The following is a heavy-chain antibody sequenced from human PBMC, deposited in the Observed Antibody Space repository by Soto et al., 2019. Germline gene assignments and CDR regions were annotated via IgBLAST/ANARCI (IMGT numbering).Heavy chain of an antibody. J-gene: IGHJ3*02. CDR3: ARVGWSISAKDALDI. Sequence: QVQLVQSGAEVKKPGASVKVSCKASGYTFTSYGISWVRQAPGQGLEWLGWISGYNGNTNNVQNHKDRVHMSTETSTRTAYRELSSLRSDDTAVYYCARVGWSISAKDALDIWGHGTKVTFSS. CDR1: GYTFTSYG. D-gene: IGHD6-6*01. V-gene: IGHV1-18*01. CDR2: ISGYNGNT.